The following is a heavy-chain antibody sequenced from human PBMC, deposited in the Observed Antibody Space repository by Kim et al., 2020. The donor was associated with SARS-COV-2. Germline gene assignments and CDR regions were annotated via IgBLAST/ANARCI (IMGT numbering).Heavy chain of an antibody. V-gene: IGHV4-59*08. D-gene: IGHD6-13*01. CDR2: IYYSGST. CDR1: GGSISSYY. Sequence: SETLSLTCTVSGGSISSYYWSWIRQPPGKGLEWIGYIYYSGSTNYNPSLKRRVTISVDTSKNQFSLKLSSVTAADTAVYCCASLAAAGTGGWFDPWGQGTLVTVSS. J-gene: IGHJ5*02. CDR3: ASLAAAGTGGWFDP.